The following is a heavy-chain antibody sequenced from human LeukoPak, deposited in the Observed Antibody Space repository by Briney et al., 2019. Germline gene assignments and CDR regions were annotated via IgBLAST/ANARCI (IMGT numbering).Heavy chain of an antibody. CDR3: ARDFLLWFGEFDY. Sequence: GGSLRLSCAASGFTFSSYAMHWVRQAPGKGLEWVAVISYDGSNKYYADSVKGRFTISRDNSKNTLYLQMNSLRAEDTAVYYCARDFLLWFGEFDYWGQGTLVTVSS. J-gene: IGHJ4*02. V-gene: IGHV3-30-3*01. D-gene: IGHD3-10*01. CDR2: ISYDGSNK. CDR1: GFTFSSYA.